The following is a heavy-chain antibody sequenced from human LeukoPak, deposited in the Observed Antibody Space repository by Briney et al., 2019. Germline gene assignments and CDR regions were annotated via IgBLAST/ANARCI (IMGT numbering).Heavy chain of an antibody. J-gene: IGHJ4*02. CDR1: GYTFTSYD. CDR3: ARGDILTGYLTFDY. CDR2: MNPNSGNT. D-gene: IGHD3-9*01. V-gene: IGHV1-8*02. Sequence: VASVKVSCKASGYTFTSYDINWVRQATGQGLEWMGWMNPNSGNTGYAQKFQGRVTMTRNTSISTAYMELSSLRSEDTAVYYCARGDILTGYLTFDYWGQGTLVTVSS.